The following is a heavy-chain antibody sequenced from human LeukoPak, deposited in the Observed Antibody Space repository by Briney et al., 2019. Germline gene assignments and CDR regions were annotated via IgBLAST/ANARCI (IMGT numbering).Heavy chain of an antibody. V-gene: IGHV4-59*01. CDR2: IYSSGST. CDR3: ARGIRWGDFDY. Sequence: PSETLSLTCTVSGGSIRSYYCSWIRQPPGKGLEWIGYIYSSGSTNYNPSLRSRATISVDTSKNQFSLKLSSVTAADTAVYYCARGIRWGDFDYWGQGTLVTVSS. J-gene: IGHJ4*02. CDR1: GGSIRSYY. D-gene: IGHD1-26*01.